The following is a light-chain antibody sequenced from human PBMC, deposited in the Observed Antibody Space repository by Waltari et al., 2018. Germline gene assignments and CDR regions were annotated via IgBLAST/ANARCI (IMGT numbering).Light chain of an antibody. CDR3: QQSYNKPWT. CDR1: QIISSY. Sequence: DIQMTQSPSSLSASVGDRVTITCQASQIISSYLNWYQQGQGKAPKLLIYAASNLQHEVTSRISSSGSGTDFTRTISSLQPEEFATYYCQQSYNKPWTFGQGTKVEIK. V-gene: IGKV1-39*01. J-gene: IGKJ1*01. CDR2: AAS.